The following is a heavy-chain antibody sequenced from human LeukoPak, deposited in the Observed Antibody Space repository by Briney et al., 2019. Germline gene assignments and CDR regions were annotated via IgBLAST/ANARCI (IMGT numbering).Heavy chain of an antibody. CDR3: ARDRYIFAGPDAYYYMDV. CDR1: GGSISDNKW. V-gene: IGHV4-4*02. J-gene: IGHJ6*03. D-gene: IGHD5-18*01. Sequence: GTLSLTCAVSGGSISDNKWWNWVRQPPGKGLEWIGEIYHSGTTNYNPSLKSRVTISVDTSKNQFSLKLSSVTAADTAVYYCARDRYIFAGPDAYYYMDVWGKGTTVTISS. CDR2: IYHSGTT.